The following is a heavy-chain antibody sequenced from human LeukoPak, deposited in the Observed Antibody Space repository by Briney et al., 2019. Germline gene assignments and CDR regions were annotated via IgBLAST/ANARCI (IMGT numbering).Heavy chain of an antibody. J-gene: IGHJ4*02. V-gene: IGHV3-30*18. Sequence: PGGSLRLSCAASGFTFSSYGMHWVRQAPGKGLEWGAVISYDGSNKYYADSVKGRFTISRDNSKNTLYLQMNSLRAEDTAVYYCAKGACGGDCYSDYFDYWGQGTLVTVSS. D-gene: IGHD2-21*02. CDR3: AKGACGGDCYSDYFDY. CDR2: ISYDGSNK. CDR1: GFTFSSYG.